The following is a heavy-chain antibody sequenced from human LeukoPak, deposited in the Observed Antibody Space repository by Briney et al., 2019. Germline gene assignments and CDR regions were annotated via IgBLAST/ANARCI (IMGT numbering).Heavy chain of an antibody. CDR1: GFTFSSYA. V-gene: IGHV3-23*01. D-gene: IGHD3-10*01. J-gene: IGHJ4*02. CDR3: AKDYSYYYGSGSYFDY. Sequence: PGGSLRLSCAASGFTFSSYAMSWVRQAPGKGLEWVSAISGSGGSTYYADSVKGRFTISRDNSKNTLYLQMNSLRAEDTAVYYCAKDYSYYYGSGSYFDYWGQGTLVTVSS. CDR2: ISGSGGST.